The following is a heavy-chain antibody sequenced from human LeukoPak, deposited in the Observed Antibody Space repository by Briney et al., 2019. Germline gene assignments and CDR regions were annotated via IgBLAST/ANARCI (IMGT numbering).Heavy chain of an antibody. CDR2: INPGGTET. Sequence: GGSLSLSCAASGFSLSTYWVTWVRQAPGTGLEWVANINPGGTETYYVEPVKGRFTISRDNAKNLVYLEMNSLRAEDSAVYHCGRFGYVAGVDLWGQGTLVSVSS. J-gene: IGHJ4*02. CDR3: GRFGYVAGVDL. V-gene: IGHV3-7*01. CDR1: GFSLSTYW. D-gene: IGHD6-19*01.